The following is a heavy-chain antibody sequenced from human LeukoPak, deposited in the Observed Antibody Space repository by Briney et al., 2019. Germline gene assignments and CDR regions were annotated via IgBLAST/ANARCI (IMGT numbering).Heavy chain of an antibody. CDR1: GGTFSSYA. D-gene: IGHD2-15*01. V-gene: IGHV1-69*13. CDR3: SYCSGGSCYCEYFQH. J-gene: IGHJ1*01. CDR2: IIPIFGTA. Sequence: SVKVSCKASGGTFSSYAISWVRQAPGQGREWRGGIIPIFGTATYAQKFQGRVTITADESTSTAYMELSSLRSEDTAVYYCSYCSGGSCYCEYFQHWGQGTLVTVSS.